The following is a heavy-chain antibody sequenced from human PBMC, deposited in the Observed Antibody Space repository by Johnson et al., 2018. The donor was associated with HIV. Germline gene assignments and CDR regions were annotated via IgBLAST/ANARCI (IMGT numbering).Heavy chain of an antibody. Sequence: VQLVESGGGVVPPGGSLRLSCAASGFTFDDHGMSWVRQAPGKGLEWVSGINWNGGSTGYADSVKGRFTISRDNAKNSLTLQMNSLRAAYTALYFCARAYPLGVTLFSAFDIWGQGTMVTVSS. CDR3: ARAYPLGVTLFSAFDI. D-gene: IGHD1-26*01. CDR2: INWNGGST. CDR1: GFTFDDHG. V-gene: IGHV3-20*04. J-gene: IGHJ3*02.